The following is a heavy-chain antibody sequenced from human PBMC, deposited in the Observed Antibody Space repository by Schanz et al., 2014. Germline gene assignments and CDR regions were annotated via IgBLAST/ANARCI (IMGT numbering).Heavy chain of an antibody. CDR3: ARWGCGEVSYFDY. Sequence: QVQLVESGGGVVQPGRSLRLSCAASGFMFSSYGMHWVRQAPGKGLEWVGVISYDGSKKSYADSVKGRFTISRDNSKNTLYLQMNSLRPEDAAVYYCARWGCGEVSYFDYWGQGTLVTDSS. CDR1: GFMFSSYG. D-gene: IGHD3-10*01. V-gene: IGHV3-30*03. J-gene: IGHJ4*02. CDR2: ISYDGSKK.